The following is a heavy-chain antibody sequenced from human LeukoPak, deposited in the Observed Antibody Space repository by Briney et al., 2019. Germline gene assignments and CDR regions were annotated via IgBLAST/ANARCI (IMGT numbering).Heavy chain of an antibody. D-gene: IGHD5-18*01. Sequence: SETLSLTCTVSGGSISSYYWSWVRQPPGKGLEWIGYIYYSGSTNHNPSLKSRVTISVDTSKNQFSLKLSSVTAADTAVYYCARFKDTPLVKGYYYYMDVWGKGSTVTVSS. CDR1: GGSISSYY. CDR3: ARFKDTPLVKGYYYYMDV. V-gene: IGHV4-59*01. CDR2: IYYSGST. J-gene: IGHJ6*03.